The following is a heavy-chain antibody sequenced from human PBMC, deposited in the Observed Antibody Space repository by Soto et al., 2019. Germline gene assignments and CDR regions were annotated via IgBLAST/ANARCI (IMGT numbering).Heavy chain of an antibody. CDR1: GFTFSNAW. CDR3: TTDRGYSNGPHDY. J-gene: IGHJ4*02. Sequence: PVGSLGLSCAVSGFTFSNAWMSWVRQAPGKGLEWVGRIKSKTDGGTTDYAAPVKGRFTISRDDSKNTLYLQMNSLKTEDTAVYYCTTDRGYSNGPHDYWGQGTLVTVSS. D-gene: IGHD5-18*01. CDR2: IKSKTDGGTT. V-gene: IGHV3-15*01.